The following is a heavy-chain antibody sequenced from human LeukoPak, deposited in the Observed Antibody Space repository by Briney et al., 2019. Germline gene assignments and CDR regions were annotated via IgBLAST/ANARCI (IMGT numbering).Heavy chain of an antibody. D-gene: IGHD5-24*01. J-gene: IGHJ6*04. Sequence: SVKVSYKASGYTFTSYGISWVRQAPGQGLEWMEWISAYNGNTNYAQKLQGRVTMTTDTSTSTAYMELRSLRSDDTAVYYCARGSEMATTKELDVWGKGTTVTVSS. CDR3: ARGSEMATTKELDV. CDR1: GYTFTSYG. V-gene: IGHV1-18*01. CDR2: ISAYNGNT.